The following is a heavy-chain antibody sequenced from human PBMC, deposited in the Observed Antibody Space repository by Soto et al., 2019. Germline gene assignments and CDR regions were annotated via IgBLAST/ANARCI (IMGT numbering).Heavy chain of an antibody. CDR2: IYYSGSS. V-gene: IGHV4-59*08. Sequence: PSETLSLTCTVSGGSISSYHWSWIRQPPGKGLEWIGYIYYSGSSNFNPSLKNRVTISVDTSKNQFSLKLSSVTAADTALYYCARLLRRGATSGDFYYYMDVWGKGTTVTVSS. D-gene: IGHD2-15*01. CDR3: ARLLRRGATSGDFYYYMDV. CDR1: GGSISSYH. J-gene: IGHJ6*03.